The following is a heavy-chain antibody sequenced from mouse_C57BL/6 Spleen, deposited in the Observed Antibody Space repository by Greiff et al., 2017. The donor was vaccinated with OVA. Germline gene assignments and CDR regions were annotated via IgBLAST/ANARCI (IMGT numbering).Heavy chain of an antibody. CDR2: IYPGDGDT. Sequence: VQLQQSGPELVKPGASVKISCKASGYAFSSSWMNWVKQRPGKGLEWIGRIYPGDGDTNYNGKFKGKATLTADKSSSTAYMQLSSLTSEDSAVYFCARKAYYSNYAWYFDVWGTGTTVTVSS. CDR3: ARKAYYSNYAWYFDV. V-gene: IGHV1-82*01. CDR1: GYAFSSSW. J-gene: IGHJ1*03. D-gene: IGHD2-5*01.